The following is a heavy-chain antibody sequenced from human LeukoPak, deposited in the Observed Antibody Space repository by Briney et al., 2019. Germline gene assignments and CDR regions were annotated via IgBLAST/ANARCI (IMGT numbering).Heavy chain of an antibody. CDR3: ARARSDSSGWYLPYYYYYYMDV. J-gene: IGHJ6*03. CDR2: ISAYNGNT. Sequence: ASVKVSCKASGYTFTSYGISWVRQAPGQGLEWMGWISAYNGNTNYAQKLQGRVTMTTDTSTSTAYMELRSLRSDDTAVYYCARARSDSSGWYLPYYYYYYMDVWGKGTTVTISS. CDR1: GYTFTSYG. V-gene: IGHV1-18*01. D-gene: IGHD6-19*01.